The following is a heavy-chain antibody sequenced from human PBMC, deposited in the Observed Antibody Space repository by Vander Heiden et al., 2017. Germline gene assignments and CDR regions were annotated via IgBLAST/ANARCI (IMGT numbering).Heavy chain of an antibody. CDR2: IYYSGST. D-gene: IGHD1-26*01. CDR3: ARLQWELLPIDY. V-gene: IGHV4-39*01. Sequence: QLQLQESGLGLVKPSETLSLTCTVSGGSISSSSYYWGWIRQPPGKGLEWIGSIYYSGSTYYNPSLKSRVTISVDTSKNQFSLKLRSLTAADTAVYYCARLQWELLPIDYWGQGTLVTVSS. CDR1: GGSISSSSYY. J-gene: IGHJ4*02.